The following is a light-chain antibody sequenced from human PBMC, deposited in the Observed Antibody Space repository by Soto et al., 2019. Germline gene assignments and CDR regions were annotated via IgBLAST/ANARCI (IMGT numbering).Light chain of an antibody. J-gene: IGKJ1*01. Sequence: DLQMTQSPSTLSASVGDRVTITCRASQSINIWLAWYQQKPGKAPKLLIYKASSLESGVPSRFSGRGSGTEFTLTISSLQPDDLATYYCQQYNDYSPWTFGQGTKVEIK. CDR3: QQYNDYSPWT. CDR2: KAS. CDR1: QSINIW. V-gene: IGKV1-5*03.